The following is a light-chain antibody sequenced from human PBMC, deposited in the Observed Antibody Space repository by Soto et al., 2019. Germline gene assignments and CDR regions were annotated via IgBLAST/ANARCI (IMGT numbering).Light chain of an antibody. J-gene: IGKJ1*01. Sequence: EILMTQSPSTLSVSPGERATLSCRARQSVSRNLAWYQQKPGQAPRLLIYGASTRATGIPARFSGSGSGTEFTLTISSLQSEDFEVYYCQQYNNWPRTFGQGTKVDIK. CDR3: QQYNNWPRT. V-gene: IGKV3-15*01. CDR2: GAS. CDR1: QSVSRN.